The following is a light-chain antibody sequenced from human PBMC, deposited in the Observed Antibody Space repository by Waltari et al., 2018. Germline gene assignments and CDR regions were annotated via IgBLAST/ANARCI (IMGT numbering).Light chain of an antibody. J-gene: IGLJ2*01. CDR3: SSYTSSYVV. CDR2: DVS. CDR1: SRDAAGYNY. Sequence: QSSLTQPPSVTGSPGPSITISCTSTSRDAAGYNYLSWYQQHPGKAPKLMIYDVSNRPSGVSNRFSGSKSGNTASLTISGLQAEDEADYYCSSYTSSYVVFGGGTKLTVL. V-gene: IGLV2-14*03.